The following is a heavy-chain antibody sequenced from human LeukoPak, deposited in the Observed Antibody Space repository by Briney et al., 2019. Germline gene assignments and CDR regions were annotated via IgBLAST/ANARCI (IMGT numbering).Heavy chain of an antibody. J-gene: IGHJ3*02. D-gene: IGHD3-22*01. V-gene: IGHV3-74*01. CDR2: IQSDGSTT. CDR1: GFTFGSNW. CDR3: ARDGYYYNNSGYYAFDI. Sequence: GGSLRLSCAASGFTFGSNWMHWVRQAPGKGLVWVSRIQSDGSTTSYADSVKGRFIISRDTAKSTLYLQMNSLRAEDTAVYYCARDGYYYNNSGYYAFDIWGQGTMVTVSS.